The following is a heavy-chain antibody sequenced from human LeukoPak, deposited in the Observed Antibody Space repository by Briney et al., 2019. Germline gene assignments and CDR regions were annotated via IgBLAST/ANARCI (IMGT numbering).Heavy chain of an antibody. CDR3: ARLPTYSSSAYYFDY. CDR1: GYTFTSYG. Sequence: GASVKVSCKASGYTFTSYGISWVRQATGQGLEWMGWMNPNSGNTGYAQKFQGRVTITRNTSISTAYMELSSLRSEDTAVYYCARLPTYSSSAYYFDYWGQGALVTVSS. CDR2: MNPNSGNT. D-gene: IGHD6-13*01. V-gene: IGHV1-8*03. J-gene: IGHJ4*02.